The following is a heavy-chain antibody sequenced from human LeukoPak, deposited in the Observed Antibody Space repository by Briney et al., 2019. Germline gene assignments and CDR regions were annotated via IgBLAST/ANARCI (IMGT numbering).Heavy chain of an antibody. CDR3: ATELKPYCSGGSCYPDDAFDI. D-gene: IGHD2-15*01. CDR1: GYTLTELS. Sequence: ASVKVSCKVSGYTLTELSMHWVRRAPGKGLEWMGGFDPEDGETIYAQKFQGRVTMTEDTSTDTAYMELSSLRSEDTAVYYCATELKPYCSGGSCYPDDAFDIWGQGTMVTVSS. CDR2: FDPEDGET. J-gene: IGHJ3*02. V-gene: IGHV1-24*01.